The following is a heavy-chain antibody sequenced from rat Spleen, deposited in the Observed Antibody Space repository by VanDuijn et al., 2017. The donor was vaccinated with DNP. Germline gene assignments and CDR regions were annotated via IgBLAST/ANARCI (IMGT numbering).Heavy chain of an antibody. J-gene: IGHJ2*01. CDR2: INPDGGST. D-gene: IGHD1-2*01. CDR1: GFTFSSYW. Sequence: EVQLVESGGGLVQPGGSLKLSCVASGFTFSSYWMFWVRQAPGEGLEWVASINPDGGSTYYPDSVKGRFTISRDNAENTVYLQMSSLRSEDTATYYCASWAPIAPISTSNYWGQGVMVTVSS. CDR3: ASWAPIAPISTSNY. V-gene: IGHV5-58*01.